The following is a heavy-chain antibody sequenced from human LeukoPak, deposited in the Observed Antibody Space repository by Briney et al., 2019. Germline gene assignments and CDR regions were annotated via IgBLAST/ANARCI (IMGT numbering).Heavy chain of an antibody. V-gene: IGHV1-58*01. CDR2: IVVGSGNI. J-gene: IGHJ6*02. CDR1: GFTFTNSA. Sequence: SVKVSCKASGFTFTNSALQWVRQARGQRLEWIGWIVVGSGNIEYAQKFQERVTITSDMSTGTAYMEVYSLRSEDTAVYYCAVCPSPWRKDYYYYGMDVWGQGTTVTVSS. D-gene: IGHD1-1*01. CDR3: AVCPSPWRKDYYYYGMDV.